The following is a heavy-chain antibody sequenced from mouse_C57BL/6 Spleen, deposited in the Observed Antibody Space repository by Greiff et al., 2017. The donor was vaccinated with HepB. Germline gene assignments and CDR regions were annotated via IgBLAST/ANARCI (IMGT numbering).Heavy chain of an antibody. V-gene: IGHV1-54*01. J-gene: IGHJ4*01. CDR3: ARRYYGSSYYAMDY. D-gene: IGHD1-1*01. Sequence: QVQLKQSGAELVRPGTSVKVSCKASGYAFTNYLIEWVKQRPGQGLEWIGVINPGSGGTNYHEKFKGKATLTADTTSSTADRNVRSLTSEDSAVYFCARRYYGSSYYAMDYWGQGTSVTVSS. CDR2: INPGSGGT. CDR1: GYAFTNYL.